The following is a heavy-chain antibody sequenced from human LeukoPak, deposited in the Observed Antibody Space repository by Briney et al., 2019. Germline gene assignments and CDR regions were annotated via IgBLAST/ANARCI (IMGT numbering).Heavy chain of an antibody. J-gene: IGHJ2*01. CDR1: GGSISSYY. D-gene: IGHD1-26*01. Sequence: SETLSPTCTVSGGSISSYYWSWIRQPPGKGLEWIGYIYYSGSTNYNPSLKSRVTISVDTSKNQFSLKLTSVAAADMAVYFCARDTTGDFDLWGRGTLVTVSS. CDR2: IYYSGST. V-gene: IGHV4-59*01. CDR3: ARDTTGDFDL.